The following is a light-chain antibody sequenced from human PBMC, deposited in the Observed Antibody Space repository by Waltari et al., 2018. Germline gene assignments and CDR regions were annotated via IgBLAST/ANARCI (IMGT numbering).Light chain of an antibody. CDR1: QSISIT. J-gene: IGKJ4*01. CDR2: GAN. CDR3: QQYDDWSLLT. Sequence: VEMTQSPATLSVSPGESVTLSCRARQSISITLAWYQQKPGQAPRLLIFGANNRATGTPTRFSGRGSVTDFTLTISSLQSEDFAVYYCQQYDDWSLLTFGGGTRVEIK. V-gene: IGKV3-15*01.